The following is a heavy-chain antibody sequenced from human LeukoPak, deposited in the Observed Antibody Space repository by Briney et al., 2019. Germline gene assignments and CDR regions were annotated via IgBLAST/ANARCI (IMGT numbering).Heavy chain of an antibody. CDR1: GYSFTNYW. Sequence: GESLKISCKGSGYSFTNYWIGWVRQMPGKGLEWMGVIYPSDSDTRYSPSFQGQVTISADKSISTAYLQWTSLKASDTAMYYCARTHTSSWSAFGSWGQGTLVTVSS. J-gene: IGHJ4*02. D-gene: IGHD6-13*01. CDR3: ARTHTSSWSAFGS. V-gene: IGHV5-51*01. CDR2: IYPSDSDT.